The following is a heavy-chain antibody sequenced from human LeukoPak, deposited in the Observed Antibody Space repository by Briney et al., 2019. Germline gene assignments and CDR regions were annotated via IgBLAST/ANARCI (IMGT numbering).Heavy chain of an antibody. CDR2: IRYDGSNK. CDR3: EGIAAARGAFDI. V-gene: IGHV3-30*02. Sequence: GGSLRLSCAASGFTFSSYGMHWVRQAPGKGLEWVAFIRYDGSNKYYADSVKGRFTISRDNSKNTLYLQMNSLRAEDTAVYYCEGIAAARGAFDIWGQGTMVTVSS. J-gene: IGHJ3*02. D-gene: IGHD6-13*01. CDR1: GFTFSSYG.